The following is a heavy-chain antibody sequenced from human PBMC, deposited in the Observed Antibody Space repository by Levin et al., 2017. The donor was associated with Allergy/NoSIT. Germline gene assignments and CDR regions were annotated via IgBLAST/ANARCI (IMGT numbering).Heavy chain of an antibody. V-gene: IGHV2-5*02. J-gene: IGHJ4*02. D-gene: IGHD5/OR15-5a*01. CDR3: AHSNVYAVIDY. Sequence: SGPTLVKPTQTLTLTCTFSGFSLTTTGVGVAWIRQPPGKALEWLALIYWDDTERYSPSLRSRLTITKDTSKNQVVLTMTYMDPVDTATYYCAHSNVYAVIDYWGQGTLVTVSS. CDR1: GFSLTTTGVG. CDR2: IYWDDTE.